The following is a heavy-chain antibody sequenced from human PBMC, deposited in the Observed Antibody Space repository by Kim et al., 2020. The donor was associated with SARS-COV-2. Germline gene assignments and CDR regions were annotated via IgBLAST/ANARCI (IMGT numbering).Heavy chain of an antibody. CDR3: ASLDSAQVPGVF. V-gene: IGHV3-7*03. D-gene: IGHD3-10*01. Sequence: YADSVMGRFTMSRDNAKNSLYLEMNSLRAEDTAIYYCASLDSAQVPGVFWGQGTLVTVSS. J-gene: IGHJ4*02.